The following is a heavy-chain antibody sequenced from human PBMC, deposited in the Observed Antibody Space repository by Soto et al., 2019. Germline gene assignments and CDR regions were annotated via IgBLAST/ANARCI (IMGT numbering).Heavy chain of an antibody. J-gene: IGHJ4*02. V-gene: IGHV3-48*02. CDR3: ARDYRSYDILTGYLN. Sequence: GGSLRLSCVASGFTFSSYSMNWVRQAPGKGLEWVSYISSSSSTIYYADSVKGRFTISRDNAKNSLYLQMNSLRDEDTAVYYCARDYRSYDILTGYLNWGQGTLVTVSS. CDR2: ISSSSSTI. D-gene: IGHD3-9*01. CDR1: GFTFSSYS.